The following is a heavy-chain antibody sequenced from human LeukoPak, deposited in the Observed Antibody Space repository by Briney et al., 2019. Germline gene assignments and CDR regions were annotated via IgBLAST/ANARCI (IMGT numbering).Heavy chain of an antibody. J-gene: IGHJ3*02. CDR1: GGSISSYY. CDR2: IYTSGST. D-gene: IGHD3-10*01. Sequence: SETLSLTCTVSGGSISSYYWSWIRQPAGKGLEWIGRIYTSGSTNYNPSLKSRVTISVDTSKNQFSLKLSSVTAADTAVYYCARHRATMVRGADDAFDIWGQGTMVTVSS. CDR3: ARHRATMVRGADDAFDI. V-gene: IGHV4-4*07.